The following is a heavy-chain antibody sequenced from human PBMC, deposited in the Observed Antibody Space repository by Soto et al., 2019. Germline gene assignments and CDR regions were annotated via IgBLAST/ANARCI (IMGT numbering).Heavy chain of an antibody. CDR1: GYGFTSYW. V-gene: IGHV5-51*01. D-gene: IGHD3-10*01. Sequence: GESLKISCKGSGYGFTSYWIGWVRQMPGKGLEWMGIIYPGDSDTRYSPSFQGQVTISADKSISTAYLQWSSLKASDTAMYYCARTPRRISYWFDPWGQGTLVTVSS. CDR2: IYPGDSDT. CDR3: ARTPRRISYWFDP. J-gene: IGHJ5*02.